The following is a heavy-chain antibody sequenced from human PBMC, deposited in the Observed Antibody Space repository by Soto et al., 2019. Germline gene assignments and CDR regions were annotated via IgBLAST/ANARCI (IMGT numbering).Heavy chain of an antibody. CDR2: ISGSGGST. D-gene: IGHD3-9*01. V-gene: IGHV3-23*01. CDR3: AKDLGSDYDILTGYWPPLVGYYYYGMDV. J-gene: IGHJ6*02. Sequence: EVQLLESGGGLVQPGGSLRLSCAASGFTFSSYAMSWVRQAPGKGLEWVSAISGSGGSTYYADSVKGRFTISRDNSKNTLYLQMNSLRAEDTAVYYCAKDLGSDYDILTGYWPPLVGYYYYGMDVWGQGTTVTVSS. CDR1: GFTFSSYA.